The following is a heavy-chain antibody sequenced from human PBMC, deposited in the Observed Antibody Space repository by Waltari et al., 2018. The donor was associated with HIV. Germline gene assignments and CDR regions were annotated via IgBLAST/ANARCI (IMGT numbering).Heavy chain of an antibody. CDR1: TFWFSRNW. CDR2: INQDATKK. CDR3: ARGDQWGLFMDSYYGLDV. Sequence: EALLVQSGGGVVRPGGSLRLSCAGATFWFSRNWLVWVRQASGKGLEWVANINQDATKKNYADSVKGRFSVSRDNGKYSVFLEMNRLRVQDTAVYFCARGDQWGLFMDSYYGLDVWGRGTTVIVSS. D-gene: IGHD1-26*01. J-gene: IGHJ6*02. V-gene: IGHV3-7*01.